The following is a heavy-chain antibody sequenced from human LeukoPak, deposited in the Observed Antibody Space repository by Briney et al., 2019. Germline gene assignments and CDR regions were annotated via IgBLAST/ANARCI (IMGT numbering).Heavy chain of an antibody. CDR1: GLAFSSYA. CDR2: ISGSGGST. J-gene: IGHJ5*02. Sequence: PGGSLRLSCAASGLAFSSYAMSSGRQAPGQGLEWVSAISGSGGSTYYADSVKGRFTISRDNSKNTLYLQMNSLRAEVTAVYYCAKGGGFLLSLDPWGQGTLVTVSS. CDR3: AKGGGFLLSLDP. D-gene: IGHD2-15*01. V-gene: IGHV3-23*01.